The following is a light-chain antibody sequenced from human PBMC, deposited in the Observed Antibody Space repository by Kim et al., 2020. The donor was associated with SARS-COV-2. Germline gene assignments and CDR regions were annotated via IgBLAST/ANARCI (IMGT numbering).Light chain of an antibody. CDR2: INRDGSH. Sequence: QLVVTQSPSASASLGASVKLTCTLSSGYTNYAVAWHQQQLQKGPRFLIKINRDGSHIKGDGIPDRFSGSLSGAERYLVISGLQPEDEADYYCQTWGPGIRVFGGGTKVTVL. CDR1: SGYTNYA. J-gene: IGLJ3*02. CDR3: QTWGPGIRV. V-gene: IGLV4-69*02.